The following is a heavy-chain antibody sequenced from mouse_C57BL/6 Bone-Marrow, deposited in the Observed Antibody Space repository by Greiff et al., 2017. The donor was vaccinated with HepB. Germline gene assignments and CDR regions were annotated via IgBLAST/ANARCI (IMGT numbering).Heavy chain of an antibody. CDR2: IYPGGGYT. V-gene: IGHV1-63*01. J-gene: IGHJ4*01. Sequence: VQLQQSGAELVRPGTSVKMSCKASGYTFTNYWIGWAKQRPGHGLEWIGDIYPGGGYTNYNEKFKGKATLTADKSSSTAYMQFSSLTSEDSAIYYCARGGGYAMDYWGQGTSVTVSS. CDR3: ARGGGYAMDY. CDR1: GYTFTNYW.